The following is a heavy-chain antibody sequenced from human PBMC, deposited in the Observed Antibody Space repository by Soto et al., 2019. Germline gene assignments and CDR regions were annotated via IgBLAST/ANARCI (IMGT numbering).Heavy chain of an antibody. CDR3: ASDTPRTYYYDSSGAFDI. Sequence: ASVKVSCKASGGTFSSYAISWVRQAPGQGLEWMGRIIPIFGTANYAQKFQGRVTITADKSTSTAYMELSSLRSEDTAVYYCASDTPRTYYYDSSGAFDIWGQGTMVTVSS. D-gene: IGHD3-22*01. CDR2: IIPIFGTA. CDR1: GGTFSSYA. V-gene: IGHV1-69*06. J-gene: IGHJ3*02.